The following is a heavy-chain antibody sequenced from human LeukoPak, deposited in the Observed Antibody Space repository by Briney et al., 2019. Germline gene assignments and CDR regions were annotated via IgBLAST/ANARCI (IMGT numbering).Heavy chain of an antibody. D-gene: IGHD3-22*01. Sequence: GESLKISCKDTGYMFTSYWIAWVRQVPGKGLEWMGIIYPGDSDTRYSPSFQGQVTISADKSISTAYLQWSSLKASDTAMYYCASPRYYDSSGFDIWGQGTMVTVSS. J-gene: IGHJ3*02. CDR2: IYPGDSDT. CDR3: ASPRYYDSSGFDI. CDR1: GYMFTSYW. V-gene: IGHV5-51*01.